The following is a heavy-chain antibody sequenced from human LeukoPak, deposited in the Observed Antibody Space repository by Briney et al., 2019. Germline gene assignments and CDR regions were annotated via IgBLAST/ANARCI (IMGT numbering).Heavy chain of an antibody. D-gene: IGHD5-18*01. CDR1: GFTFSSYG. V-gene: IGHV3-33*01. J-gene: IGHJ4*02. Sequence: QPGRSLRLSCAASGFTFSSYGMHWVRQAPGKGLEWVAVIWYDGSNKYYADSVKGRFTISRDNSKNTLYLQMNSLRGEDTAVYYCARATYGYLFDYWGQGTLVTVSS. CDR2: IWYDGSNK. CDR3: ARATYGYLFDY.